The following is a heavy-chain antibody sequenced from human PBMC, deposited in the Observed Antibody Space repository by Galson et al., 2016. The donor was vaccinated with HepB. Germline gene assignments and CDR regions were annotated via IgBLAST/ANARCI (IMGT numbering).Heavy chain of an antibody. CDR1: GFTFSDYG. V-gene: IGHV3-23*01. J-gene: IGHJ5*02. CDR3: ARERDCSSSSCLVNWFDP. CDR2: MSGLYGNT. Sequence: SLRLSCAGSGFTFSDYGMAWVRQAPGRGLEWVSTMSGLYGNTHYSDSVKGRFTISRDISKNTLYLQMNSLRPEGTALYFCARERDCSSSSCLVNWFDPWGQGTLVTVSS. D-gene: IGHD2-2*01.